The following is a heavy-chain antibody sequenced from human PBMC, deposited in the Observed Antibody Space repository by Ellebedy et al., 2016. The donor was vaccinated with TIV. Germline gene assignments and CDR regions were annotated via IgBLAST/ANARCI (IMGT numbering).Heavy chain of an antibody. Sequence: GESLKISCAASGLTFSSYWMHWVRQAPGKGLEWVANINQDGSVPYYVDSVKGRFTISRDNTKNSLYLQMNSLRAEDTAVYYCARAIGGNSAYWGQGVLVTVSS. CDR2: INQDGSVP. J-gene: IGHJ4*02. D-gene: IGHD4-23*01. CDR1: GLTFSSYW. V-gene: IGHV3-7*01. CDR3: ARAIGGNSAY.